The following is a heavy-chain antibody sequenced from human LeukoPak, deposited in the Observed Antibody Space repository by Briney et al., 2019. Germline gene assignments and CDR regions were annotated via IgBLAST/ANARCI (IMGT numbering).Heavy chain of an antibody. Sequence: SETLSLTCVVYGGSFSGYYWSWIRQPPGRGLEWIGEINHSGSTNYNPSLRSRVTISVDTSKNQFSLKLSSVTAADTAVYYCARASQGLWFRYWFDPWGQGTLVTVSS. CDR3: ARASQGLWFRYWFDP. V-gene: IGHV4-34*01. CDR1: GGSFSGYY. J-gene: IGHJ5*02. CDR2: INHSGST. D-gene: IGHD3-10*01.